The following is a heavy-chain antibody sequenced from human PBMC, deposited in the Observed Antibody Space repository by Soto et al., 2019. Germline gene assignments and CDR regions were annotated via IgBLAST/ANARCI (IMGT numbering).Heavy chain of an antibody. Sequence: SETLSLTCTVSGGSVSSGSYYWSWIRQRPGKGLEWIGYIYYSGSTNYNPSLKSRVTISVDTSKNQFSLKLSSVTAADTAVYYCASCEGYGDYFRGGFDPWGQGTLVTVSS. V-gene: IGHV4-61*01. CDR1: GGSVSSGSYY. CDR3: ASCEGYGDYFRGGFDP. D-gene: IGHD4-17*01. J-gene: IGHJ5*02. CDR2: IYYSGST.